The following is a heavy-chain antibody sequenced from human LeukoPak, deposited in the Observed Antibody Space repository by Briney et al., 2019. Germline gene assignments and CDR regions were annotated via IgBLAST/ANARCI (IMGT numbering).Heavy chain of an antibody. CDR1: GYTFSDYH. V-gene: IGHV1-2*02. Sequence: ASVKVSCKASGYTFSDYHIHWLRQAPGQGLEWMGWSNPSSGGTNYAEKFHGRVTMTRDTSINTAYMELSRLRSDDTAVYFCTRVRALAAAGTGARYFQDWGQGTLVTVSS. J-gene: IGHJ1*01. D-gene: IGHD6-13*01. CDR3: TRVRALAAAGTGARYFQD. CDR2: SNPSSGGT.